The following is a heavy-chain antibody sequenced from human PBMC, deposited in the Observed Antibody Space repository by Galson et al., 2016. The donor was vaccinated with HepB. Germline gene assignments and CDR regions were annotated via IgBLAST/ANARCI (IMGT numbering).Heavy chain of an antibody. Sequence: SLRLSCAASGFTFSSYAMNWVRQAPGKGLEWVSAISGTGGSTYSGDSVKGRFTITRDNSKNTLYLQMNSLRAEDTAVYYCARGRTPDFGSALNWFDPWGQGTLVTVSS. J-gene: IGHJ5*02. CDR3: ARGRTPDFGSALNWFDP. V-gene: IGHV3-23*01. CDR1: GFTFSSYA. CDR2: ISGTGGST. D-gene: IGHD3-3*01.